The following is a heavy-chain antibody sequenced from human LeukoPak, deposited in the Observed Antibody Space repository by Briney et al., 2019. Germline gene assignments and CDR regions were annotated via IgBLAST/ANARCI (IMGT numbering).Heavy chain of an antibody. Sequence: GGSLRLSCEASGFTFSSYAMSWVRQVPGKGLEWVSSITGSGSDTYFVDSVKGRFTISRDNSKNTLYLQLNSLRAEDTAVYYCAKGTEGYCSGTICYPFDYWGRGTLVTVSS. J-gene: IGHJ4*02. CDR3: AKGTEGYCSGTICYPFDY. D-gene: IGHD2-15*01. V-gene: IGHV3-23*01. CDR2: ITGSGSDT. CDR1: GFTFSSYA.